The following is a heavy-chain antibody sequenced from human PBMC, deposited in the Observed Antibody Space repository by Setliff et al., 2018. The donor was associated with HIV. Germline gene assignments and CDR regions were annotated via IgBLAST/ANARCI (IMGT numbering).Heavy chain of an antibody. CDR1: GGSISSYY. V-gene: IGHV4-59*08. CDR2: IFYTGST. D-gene: IGHD3-22*01. J-gene: IGHJ4*02. Sequence: SETLSLTCTVSGGSISSYYWTWLRQFPGKGLEWIGFIFYTGSTTYNPSLNSRVTISVDTSKNQFSLKLSSVTAADTAVYYCAAGLHYYDSTGYPLTFDYWGQGALVTVS. CDR3: AAGLHYYDSTGYPLTFDY.